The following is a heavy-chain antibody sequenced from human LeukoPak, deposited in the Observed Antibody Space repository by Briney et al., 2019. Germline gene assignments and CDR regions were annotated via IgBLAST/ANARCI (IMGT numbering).Heavy chain of an antibody. CDR3: ARGFYYGSGSYYY. V-gene: IGHV3-72*01. CDR1: GFTFSDHF. D-gene: IGHD3-10*01. Sequence: PGGSLRLSCAASGFTFSDHFLDWVRQAPGKGLEWVGRTRNKGNTYTTEYAASVKGRFTISRDDSKNSVYLQMNSLKTEDTAVYYCARGFYYGSGSYYYWGQGALVTVSS. J-gene: IGHJ4*02. CDR2: TRNKGNTYTT.